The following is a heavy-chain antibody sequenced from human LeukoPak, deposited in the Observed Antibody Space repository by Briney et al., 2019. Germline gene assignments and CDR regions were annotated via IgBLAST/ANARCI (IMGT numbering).Heavy chain of an antibody. Sequence: GGSLRLSCAATGFTFSSFSMHWVRQAPGKGLEWVAVISYDGSNKYYADSVKGRFTISRDNSKNTLYLQMNSLRTEDTAVYYCARAETYYYGSEDIDYWGQGTLVTVSS. CDR1: GFTFSSFS. CDR2: ISYDGSNK. V-gene: IGHV3-30*03. D-gene: IGHD3-10*01. CDR3: ARAETYYYGSEDIDY. J-gene: IGHJ4*02.